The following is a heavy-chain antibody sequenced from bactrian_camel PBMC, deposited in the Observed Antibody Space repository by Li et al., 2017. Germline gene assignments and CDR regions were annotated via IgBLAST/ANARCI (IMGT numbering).Heavy chain of an antibody. CDR1: GRTAGVLC. Sequence: HVQLVESGGGSVQAGGSLRLSCVASGRTAGVLCRAWFRQIPDKEREGVAGIESDGSTSYADSVKGRFTISQDSAKNILYLQMHSLKPEDTAMYYCAADLVTGGNWRSIDHWSYWGQGTQVTV. V-gene: IGHV3S53*01. D-gene: IGHD7*01. J-gene: IGHJ4*01. CDR2: IESDGST. CDR3: AADLVTGGNWRSIDHWSY.